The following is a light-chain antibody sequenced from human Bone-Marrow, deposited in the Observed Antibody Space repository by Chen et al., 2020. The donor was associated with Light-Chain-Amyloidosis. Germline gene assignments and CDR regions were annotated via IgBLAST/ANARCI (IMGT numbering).Light chain of an antibody. J-gene: IGLJ2*01. CDR1: DLPTKY. CDR3: QSADSSGTYEVI. V-gene: IGLV3-25*03. CDR2: RDT. Sequence: SYELTQPPSVSVSPGQTARITCSGDDLPTKYAYWYQQKPGQAPVLVIHRDTERPTVISERFAGSSSGTTATLTISGVLAEDEADYHCQSADSSGTYEVIFGGGTKLTVL.